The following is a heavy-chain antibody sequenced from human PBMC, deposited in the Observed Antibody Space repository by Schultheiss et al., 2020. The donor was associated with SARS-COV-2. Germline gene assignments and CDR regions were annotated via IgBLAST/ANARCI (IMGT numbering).Heavy chain of an antibody. D-gene: IGHD3-3*02. J-gene: IGHJ3*02. CDR3: AKDRAFNAFDDAFDI. V-gene: IGHV3-9*01. CDR2: ISWNSGSI. CDR1: GFTFDDYA. Sequence: GGSLRLSCAASGFTFDDYAMHWVRQAPGKGLEWVSGISWNSGSIGYADSVKGRFTISRDNAKNSLYLQMNSLRAEDTALYYCAKDRAFNAFDDAFDIWAKGQWSPSPQ.